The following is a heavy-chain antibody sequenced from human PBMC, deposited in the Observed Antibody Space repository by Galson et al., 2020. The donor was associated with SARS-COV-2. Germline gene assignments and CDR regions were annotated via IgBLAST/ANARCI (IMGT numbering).Heavy chain of an antibody. CDR2: IKQDGSEK. CDR1: GFAFSNYW. Sequence: LHGESLKISCAASGFAFSNYWVNWVRQAPGKGLEWVANIKQDGSEKYYVDSVKGRFTISRDNAKNSLYLQMNSLTAEDTAVYYCATTGIVVAATRWAFDYWGQGTLVTVSS. CDR3: ATTGIVVAATRWAFDY. D-gene: IGHD2-15*01. V-gene: IGHV3-7*03. J-gene: IGHJ4*02.